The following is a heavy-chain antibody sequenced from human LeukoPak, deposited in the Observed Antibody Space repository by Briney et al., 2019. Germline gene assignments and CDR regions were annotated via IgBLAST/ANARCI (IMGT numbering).Heavy chain of an antibody. CDR1: GGSISPYY. J-gene: IGHJ4*02. D-gene: IGHD3-3*01. V-gene: IGHV4-59*01. Sequence: SETLSLTCTASGGSISPYYWSWIRQPPGKGLEWIGYIYSSGSTNYNPSLKSRVTISVDTSKNQFSLKLSSVTAADTAVYYCARVLGAGGMVIRLYYFDYWGQGTLVTVSS. CDR2: IYSSGST. CDR3: ARVLGAGGMVIRLYYFDY.